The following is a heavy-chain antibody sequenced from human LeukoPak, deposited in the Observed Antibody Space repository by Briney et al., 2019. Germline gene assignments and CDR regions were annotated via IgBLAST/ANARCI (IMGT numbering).Heavy chain of an antibody. CDR3: ARVKGEGAHFDY. Sequence: GGSLRLSCAASGFTFSSYGMSWVRQAPGKGLEWVSGRNGGSTGYADAVKGRFIISRDNAKKSLYLQMHSLRAEDTAFYHCARVKGEGAHFDYWGQGTLATVSS. J-gene: IGHJ4*02. D-gene: IGHD1-26*01. V-gene: IGHV3-20*01. CDR2: RNGGST. CDR1: GFTFSSYG.